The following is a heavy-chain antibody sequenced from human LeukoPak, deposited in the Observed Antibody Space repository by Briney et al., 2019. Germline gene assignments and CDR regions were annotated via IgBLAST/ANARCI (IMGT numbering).Heavy chain of an antibody. CDR1: GFTFSSYA. J-gene: IGHJ5*02. CDR2: INHSGST. D-gene: IGHD3-3*01. Sequence: GSLRLSCAASGFTFSSYAMSWIRQPPGKGLEWIGEINHSGSTNYNPSLKSRVTISVDTSKNQFSLKLSSVTAADTAVYYCARGLLLRETYYDFWSGLKGFDPWGQGTLVTVSS. CDR3: ARGLLLRETYYDFWSGLKGFDP. V-gene: IGHV4-34*01.